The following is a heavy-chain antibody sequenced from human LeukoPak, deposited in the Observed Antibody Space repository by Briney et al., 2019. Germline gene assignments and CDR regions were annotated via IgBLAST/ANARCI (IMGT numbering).Heavy chain of an antibody. CDR1: GYTLNDIS. CDR3: AAVSGHYTLLDA. Sequence: ASVKVSCKISGYTLNDISVHWVRQPPGKGLEWMGGVHPDDGQRVYAQRFQGRVTVTEDTSTNTAYMELSRLRSEDTAVYFCAAVSGHYTLLDAWGQGALVTVST. V-gene: IGHV1-24*01. J-gene: IGHJ5*02. D-gene: IGHD4-11*01. CDR2: VHPDDGQR.